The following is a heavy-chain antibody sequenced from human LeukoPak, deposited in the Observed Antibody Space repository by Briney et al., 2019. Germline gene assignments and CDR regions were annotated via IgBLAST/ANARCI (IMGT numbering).Heavy chain of an antibody. J-gene: IGHJ4*02. CDR1: GGSISSGSYY. V-gene: IGHV4-61*02. CDR3: ARTPYYGGNIHFDY. D-gene: IGHD2-21*01. Sequence: SETLSLTCTVSGGSISSGSYYWSWIRQPAGKGLEWIGRIYTSESTNYNPSLKSRVTISVDTSKNQFSLKLSSVTAADTAVYYCARTPYYGGNIHFDYWGQGTLVTVAS. CDR2: IYTSEST.